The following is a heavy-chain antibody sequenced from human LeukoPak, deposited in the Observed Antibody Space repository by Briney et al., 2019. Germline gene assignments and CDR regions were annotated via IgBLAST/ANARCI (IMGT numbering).Heavy chain of an antibody. J-gene: IGHJ6*02. CDR1: GFTFSNAW. D-gene: IGHD5-18*01. CDR3: AKDGYSYAYYYYYGMDV. CDR2: ISGSGGST. V-gene: IGHV3-23*01. Sequence: GGSLRLSCAASGFTFSNAWMNWVRQAPGKGLEWVSAISGSGGSTYYADSVKGRFTISRDNSKNTLYLQMNSLRAEDTAVYYCAKDGYSYAYYYYYGMDVWGQGTTVTVSS.